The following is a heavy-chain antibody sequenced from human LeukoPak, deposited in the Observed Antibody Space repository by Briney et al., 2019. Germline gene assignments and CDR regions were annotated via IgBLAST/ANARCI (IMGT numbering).Heavy chain of an antibody. V-gene: IGHV1-2*02. Sequence: ASVKVSCKASGYTFTGYYMHWVRQAPGQGLEWMGWINPNSGGTNYAQKFQGRVTMTRDTSISTAYVELSRLRSDDTAVYYCARDGVGYYDSSGYYYLQHWGQGTLVTVSS. CDR3: ARDGVGYYDSSGYYYLQH. CDR1: GYTFTGYY. J-gene: IGHJ1*01. CDR2: INPNSGGT. D-gene: IGHD3-22*01.